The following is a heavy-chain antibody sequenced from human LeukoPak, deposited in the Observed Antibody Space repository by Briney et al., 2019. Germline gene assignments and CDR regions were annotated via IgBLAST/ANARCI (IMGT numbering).Heavy chain of an antibody. V-gene: IGHV3-9*01. CDR1: GFTFDDYA. D-gene: IGHD3-22*01. J-gene: IGHJ4*02. CDR3: AKDILDASPYYYDSSGYDY. CDR2: ISWNSGSI. Sequence: GRSMRLSCAASGFTFDDYAMHWVRQAPGKGLEWVSGISWNSGSIGYADSVKGRFTISRDNAKNSLYLQMNSLRAEDTALYYCAKDILDASPYYYDSSGYDYWGQGTLVTVSS.